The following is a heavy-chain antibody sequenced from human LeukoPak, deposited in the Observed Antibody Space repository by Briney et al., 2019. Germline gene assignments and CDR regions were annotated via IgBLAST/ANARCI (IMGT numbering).Heavy chain of an antibody. J-gene: IGHJ4*02. Sequence: PSETLSLTCAVSGGSISSKNGGSGFARPPGKGREWIGEIYHSGSTKYNPSLKSRVTISVDKSKNQFSLKLSSVTAADTAVYYCARDGQSHFDYWGQGTLVTVSS. CDR3: ARDGQSHFDY. V-gene: IGHV4-4*02. D-gene: IGHD3/OR15-3a*01. CDR2: IYHSGST. CDR1: GGSISSKNG.